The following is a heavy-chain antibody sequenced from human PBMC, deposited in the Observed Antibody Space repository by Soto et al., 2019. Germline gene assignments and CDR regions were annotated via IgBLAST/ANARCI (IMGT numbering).Heavy chain of an antibody. Sequence: PGGSLRLSXVASGFDFSDFHISWVRQAPGKGLEWISYISSSLGHTDYAESVKGRFTISRDNAKSSVFLEMSDLRSDDTAVYYCAGNWNFGLNFWGQGTLVTVSS. V-gene: IGHV3-11*03. J-gene: IGHJ4*02. CDR3: AGNWNFGLNF. D-gene: IGHD1-1*01. CDR2: ISSSLGHT. CDR1: GFDFSDFH.